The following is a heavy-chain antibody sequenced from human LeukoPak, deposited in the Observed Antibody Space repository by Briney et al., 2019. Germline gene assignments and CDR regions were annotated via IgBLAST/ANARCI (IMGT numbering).Heavy chain of an antibody. J-gene: IGHJ4*02. V-gene: IGHV1-8*01. CDR2: MNPNSGNT. CDR1: GYTFTSYD. D-gene: IGHD6-13*01. Sequence: GASVKVSCKASGYTFTSYDINWVRQATGQGPEWMGWMNPNSGNTGYAQKFQGRVTMTRNTSISTAYMELSSLRSEDTAVYYCARGSGSWYWIDYWGQGTLVTVSS. CDR3: ARGSGSWYWIDY.